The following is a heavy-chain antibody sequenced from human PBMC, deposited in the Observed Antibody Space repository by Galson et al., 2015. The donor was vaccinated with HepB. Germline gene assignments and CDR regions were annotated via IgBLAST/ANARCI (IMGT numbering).Heavy chain of an antibody. Sequence: SLRLSCAASGFTFSSYSMNWVRQAPGKGLEWVSSISSSSSYIYYADSVKGRFTISRDNAKNSLYLQMNSLRAEDTAVYYCARDIYQSSGWYCAFDIWGQGTMVTVSS. V-gene: IGHV3-21*01. D-gene: IGHD6-19*01. CDR1: GFTFSSYS. CDR3: ARDIYQSSGWYCAFDI. CDR2: ISSSSSYI. J-gene: IGHJ3*02.